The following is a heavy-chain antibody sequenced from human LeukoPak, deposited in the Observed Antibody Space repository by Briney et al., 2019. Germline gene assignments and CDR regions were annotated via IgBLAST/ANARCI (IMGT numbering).Heavy chain of an antibody. CDR3: ARERRFRYYDSSGYYGFDY. CDR1: GYTFTGYY. Sequence: ASVKVSCKASGYTFTGYYMHWVRQAPGQGLEWMERINPNSGGTNYAQKFQGRVTMTRDTSISTAYMELSRLRSDDTAVYYCARERRFRYYDSSGYYGFDYWGQGTLVTVSS. CDR2: INPNSGGT. J-gene: IGHJ4*02. D-gene: IGHD3-22*01. V-gene: IGHV1-2*06.